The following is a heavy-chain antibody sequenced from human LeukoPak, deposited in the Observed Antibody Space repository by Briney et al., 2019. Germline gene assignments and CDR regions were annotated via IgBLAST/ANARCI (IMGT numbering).Heavy chain of an antibody. Sequence: ASETLSFTCSVSGASINSGSYYWNWIRQPAGKGLEWIGRIYTSGSTSYNPSLQSRVAISVDTSKNQFSLNLSSVIATDTAVYYCAREVGSSEGFGVIHWGQGILVIVSS. CDR2: IYTSGST. V-gene: IGHV4-61*02. CDR1: GASINSGSYY. J-gene: IGHJ4*02. CDR3: AREVGSSEGFGVIH. D-gene: IGHD6-6*01.